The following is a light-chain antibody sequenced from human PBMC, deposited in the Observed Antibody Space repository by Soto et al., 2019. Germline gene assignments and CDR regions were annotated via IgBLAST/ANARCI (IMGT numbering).Light chain of an antibody. CDR1: SSDVGNYNL. V-gene: IGLV2-23*01. CDR3: CSYAGSNTDV. CDR2: EDS. J-gene: IGLJ1*01. Sequence: QSALTQPASVSGSPGQSITISCTGTSSDVGNYNLVSWYQRHPGQAPKLIINEDSKRPSGIPNRFSGSKSGNTASLTISGLQGEDEGDYFCCSYAGSNTDVFGTGTKLTVL.